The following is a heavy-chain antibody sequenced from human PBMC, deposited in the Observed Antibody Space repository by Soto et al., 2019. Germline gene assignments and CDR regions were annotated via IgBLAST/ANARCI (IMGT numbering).Heavy chain of an antibody. Sequence: QITLKESGPTLVKPTQTLTLTCTFSGFSLSTSGVGVGWISQPPGRALEWLALIYWDATQRYSPSLKSRLTITQDTAKNQVVLTMTNMDPVDTATSYWAHRRIVRTSNWFDPWGEGTLVTVSS. J-gene: IGHJ5*02. CDR1: GFSLSTSGVG. V-gene: IGHV2-5*02. CDR2: IYWDATQ. D-gene: IGHD1-26*01. CDR3: AHRRIVRTSNWFDP.